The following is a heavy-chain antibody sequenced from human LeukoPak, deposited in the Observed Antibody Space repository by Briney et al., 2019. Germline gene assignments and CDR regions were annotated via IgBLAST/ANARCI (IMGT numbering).Heavy chain of an antibody. CDR1: GFTFSSYA. CDR3: AKDRVVPTVIAFDI. D-gene: IGHD2-2*01. J-gene: IGHJ3*02. CDR2: ISGSGGST. Sequence: RGSLRLSCAASGFTFSSYAMSRVRQAPGKGLEWVSAISGSGGSTYYADSVKGRFTISRDNSKNTLYLQMNSLRAEDTAVYYCAKDRVVPTVIAFDIWGQGTTVTVSS. V-gene: IGHV3-23*01.